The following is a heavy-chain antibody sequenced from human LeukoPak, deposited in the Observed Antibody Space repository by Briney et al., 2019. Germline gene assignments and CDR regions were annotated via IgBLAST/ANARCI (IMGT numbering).Heavy chain of an antibody. D-gene: IGHD3-9*01. CDR3: ARNDGYHDMLTGYRAFGI. V-gene: IGHV4-59*01. CDR2: IYRSESS. J-gene: IGHJ3*02. Sequence: SETLSLTCSVSGVSISGYYWSWIRQPPGKQLEWIGYIYRSESSNYNPSLKSRVTMSLDTPNNQLSLKLSSVTAADTAVYYCARNDGYHDMLTGYRAFGIWGPGTMVTVSS. CDR1: GVSISGYY.